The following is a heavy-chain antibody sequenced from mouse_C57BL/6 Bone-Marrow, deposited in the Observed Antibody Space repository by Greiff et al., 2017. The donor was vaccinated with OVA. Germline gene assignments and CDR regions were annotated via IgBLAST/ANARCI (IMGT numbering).Heavy chain of an antibody. V-gene: IGHV1-61*01. D-gene: IGHD2-4*01. Sequence: VQLQQPGAELVRPGSSVKLSCKASGYTFTSYWMDWVKQRPGQGLEWIGNIYPSDSETHYNQKFKDKATLTVDKSSSTAYMQLSSLTSEDSAVYYCARVDYGLCWYCEGWVTGTPVTVSS. CDR1: GYTFTSYW. CDR3: ARVDYGLCWYCEG. J-gene: IGHJ1*03. CDR2: IYPSDSET.